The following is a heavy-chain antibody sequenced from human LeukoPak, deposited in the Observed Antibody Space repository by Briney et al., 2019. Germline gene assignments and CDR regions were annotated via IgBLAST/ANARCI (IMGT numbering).Heavy chain of an antibody. CDR1: GFTFSSYW. CDR3: ASPYYDSFVDFQH. J-gene: IGHJ1*01. Sequence: GGSLRLSCAASGFTFSSYWMSWVRQAPGKGLEWVANIKQDGSEKYYVDSVKGRFTISRDNAKNSLYLQMNSLRAEDTAVYYCASPYYDSFVDFQHWGQGTLVTVSS. D-gene: IGHD3-22*01. V-gene: IGHV3-7*01. CDR2: IKQDGSEK.